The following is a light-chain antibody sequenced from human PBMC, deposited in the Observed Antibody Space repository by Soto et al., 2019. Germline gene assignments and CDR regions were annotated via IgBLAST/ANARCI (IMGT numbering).Light chain of an antibody. Sequence: EIVMTQSPATLSVSPGERATLSCRASQSINNNLAWYQQKRGQGPRLLIYGASSRATGTPARFSGSGSGTGFPLAISSRETEDVAIYYCQQYNDWPLTFGGGTKVEIK. CDR2: GAS. J-gene: IGKJ4*01. V-gene: IGKV3-15*01. CDR3: QQYNDWPLT. CDR1: QSINNN.